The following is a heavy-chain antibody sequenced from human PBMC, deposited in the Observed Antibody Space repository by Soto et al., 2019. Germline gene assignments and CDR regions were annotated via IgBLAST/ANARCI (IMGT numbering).Heavy chain of an antibody. CDR3: ASYDYYDSSGIDY. D-gene: IGHD3-22*01. J-gene: IGHJ4*02. V-gene: IGHV4-30-4*01. CDR1: GGSISSGDYY. CDR2: IYYSGST. Sequence: SETLSLTCTVSGGSISSGDYYWSWIRQPPGKGLEWIGYIYYSGSTYYNPSLKSRVTISVDTSKNQFSLKLSSVTAADTAVYYCASYDYYDSSGIDYWGQGTLVTVSS.